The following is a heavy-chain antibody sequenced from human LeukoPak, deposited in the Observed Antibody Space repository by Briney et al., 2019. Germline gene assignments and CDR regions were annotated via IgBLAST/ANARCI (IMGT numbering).Heavy chain of an antibody. CDR1: GFTFSSYS. D-gene: IGHD6-19*01. CDR3: ARVKDSGGWYVYFDY. Sequence: PGGALRLSCAASGFTFSSYSMNWVRQAPGKGLEWVSFISSSSSTIYYADSVKGRFTISRDNAKNSLYLQMNSLSAEDTAVYYCARVKDSGGWYVYFDYWGQGTLVTVSS. V-gene: IGHV3-48*01. CDR2: ISSSSSTI. J-gene: IGHJ4*02.